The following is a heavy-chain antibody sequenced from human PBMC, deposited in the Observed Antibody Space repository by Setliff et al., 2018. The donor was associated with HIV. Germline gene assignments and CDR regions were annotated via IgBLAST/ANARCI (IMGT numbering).Heavy chain of an antibody. V-gene: IGHV4-59*11. D-gene: IGHD3-9*01. Sequence: SETLSLTCTVSRDSINGHWWSWIRQPPGKGLEWTGSIHYSGITHYNPSLKSRLTMSVDTSKNQVSLKLTSVTAADTAVYYCARYKCINFACVGFDTWGQGTVVTVS. CDR2: IHYSGIT. CDR3: ARYKCINFACVGFDT. CDR1: RDSINGHW. J-gene: IGHJ3*02.